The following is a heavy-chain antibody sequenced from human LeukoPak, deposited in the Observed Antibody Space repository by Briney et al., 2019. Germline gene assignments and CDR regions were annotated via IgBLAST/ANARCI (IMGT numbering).Heavy chain of an antibody. CDR3: AKALRANSSGWAIFDY. CDR2: INHSGST. Sequence: SETLSLTCAVYGGSFSGYYWSWIRQPPGKGLEWIGEINHSGSTNYNPSLKGRVTISVDTSKNQFSLKLSSVTAADTAVYYCAKALRANSSGWAIFDYWGQGTLITVSS. J-gene: IGHJ4*02. CDR1: GGSFSGYY. V-gene: IGHV4-34*01. D-gene: IGHD6-19*01.